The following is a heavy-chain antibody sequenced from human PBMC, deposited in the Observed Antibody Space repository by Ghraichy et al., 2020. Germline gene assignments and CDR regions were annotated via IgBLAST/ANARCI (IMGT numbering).Heavy chain of an antibody. J-gene: IGHJ4*02. CDR2: IHYTGIT. CDR3: ARLSDSSFNYHIDN. D-gene: IGHD6-6*01. Sequence: TLFLTCTVSGGSIRSGGYFWGWVRQLPGEGLECVGYIHYTGITYYNPSLQSRVTMSVDSSKNQFSLNLRSVTAADTALYYCARLSDSSFNYHIDNWGQGTLVTVSS. CDR1: GGSIRSGGYF. V-gene: IGHV4-31*03.